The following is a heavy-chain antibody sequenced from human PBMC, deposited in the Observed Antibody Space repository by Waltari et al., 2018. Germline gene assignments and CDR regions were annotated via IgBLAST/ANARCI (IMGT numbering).Heavy chain of an antibody. V-gene: IGHV1-3*01. CDR3: ARSPVPAYGNYYYYYMDV. Sequence: QVQLVQSGAEVKKPGASVKVSCKAFGYTFTSYAMHWVRRAPGQRLEWMGWTNAGNGNTKYSQKFQGRVTITRDTSASTAYMELSSLRSEDTAVYYCARSPVPAYGNYYYYYMDVWGKGTTVTVSS. D-gene: IGHD3-16*01. J-gene: IGHJ6*03. CDR2: TNAGNGNT. CDR1: GYTFTSYA.